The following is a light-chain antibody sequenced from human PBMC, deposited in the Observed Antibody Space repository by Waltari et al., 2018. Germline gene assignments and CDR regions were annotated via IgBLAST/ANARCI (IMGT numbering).Light chain of an antibody. CDR3: SSYTSSSTKV. V-gene: IGLV2-14*01. Sequence: QSALTQPASVSGSPGQSITISCTGPSSDVGGYNYVSWYQQHPGKAPKLMIYDVSKRPSGVSNRFSGSKSGNTASLTISGLQAEDEADYYCSSYTSSSTKVFGTGTKVTVL. CDR2: DVS. CDR1: SSDVGGYNY. J-gene: IGLJ1*01.